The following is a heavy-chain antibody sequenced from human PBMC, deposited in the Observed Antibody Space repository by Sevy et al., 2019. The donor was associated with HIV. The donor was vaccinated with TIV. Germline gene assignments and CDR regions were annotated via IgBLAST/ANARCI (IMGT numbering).Heavy chain of an antibody. J-gene: IGHJ4*02. CDR2: IYYSGRT. CDR1: GDSISSSNYY. Sequence: SETLSLTCTVSGDSISSSNYYWGWIRQPPGKGLEWIGSIYYSGRTYYNPSLKSRVTISVDTSKNQFSLKLSSVTAADTAMYYCARHLLLWELSLYPISFDYWGQGTLVTVSS. D-gene: IGHD3-16*02. CDR3: ARHLLLWELSLYPISFDY. V-gene: IGHV4-39*01.